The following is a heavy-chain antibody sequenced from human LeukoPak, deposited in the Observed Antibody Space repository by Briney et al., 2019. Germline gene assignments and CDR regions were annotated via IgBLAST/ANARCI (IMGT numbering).Heavy chain of an antibody. J-gene: IGHJ4*02. V-gene: IGHV3-23*01. CDR2: ISGCGGST. CDR3: AKDLSDILTGYREYYFDY. CDR1: GFTFSSYA. Sequence: GGSLRLSCVPSGFTFSSYAMSWVRQAPGQGLEWVSGISGCGGSTYYADTVKGRFTMSTDKSKNTLYLQMNSLRAEDTTVYYCAKDLSDILTGYREYYFDYWGQGTLVTVSS. D-gene: IGHD3-9*01.